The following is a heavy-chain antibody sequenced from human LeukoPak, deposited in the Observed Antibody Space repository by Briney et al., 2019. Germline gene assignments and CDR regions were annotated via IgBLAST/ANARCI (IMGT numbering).Heavy chain of an antibody. CDR2: IYYSGNT. V-gene: IGHV4-39*07. D-gene: IGHD6-19*01. CDR3: ARYGSAWYIDS. J-gene: IGHJ4*02. CDR1: GVSISSSNSY. Sequence: SETLSLTCTVSGVSISSSNSYWGWIRQPPGKGLEWIGSIYYSGNTYYNASLKSQVSISIDTSKNQFSLKLSSVTAADTAVYYCARYGSAWYIDSWGQGTLVTVSS.